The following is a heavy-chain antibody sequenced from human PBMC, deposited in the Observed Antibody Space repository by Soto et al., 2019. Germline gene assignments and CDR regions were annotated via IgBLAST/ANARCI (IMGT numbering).Heavy chain of an antibody. CDR1: GGSFSGYY. V-gene: IGHV4-34*01. D-gene: IGHD3-3*01. Sequence: KPSETLSLTCAVYGGSFSGYYWSWIRQPPGKGLEWIGEINHSGSTNYNPSLKSRVTISVDTSKNQFSLKLSSVTAADTAVYYCASGTNTIFGVVTHFDYWGQGTLVTVSS. CDR2: INHSGST. J-gene: IGHJ4*02. CDR3: ASGTNTIFGVVTHFDY.